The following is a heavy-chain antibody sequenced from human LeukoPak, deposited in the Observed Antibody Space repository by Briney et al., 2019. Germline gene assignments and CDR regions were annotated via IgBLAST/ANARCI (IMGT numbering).Heavy chain of an antibody. CDR2: IYHSGST. V-gene: IGHV4-38-2*02. J-gene: IGHJ3*02. Sequence: SETLSLTCTVSGYSISSGYYWGWIRQPPGKGLEWIGSIYHSGSTYYNPSLKSRVTISVDTSKNQFSLKLSSVTAADTAVYYCARTSGYLNDAFDIWGQGTMVTVSS. CDR3: ARTSGYLNDAFDI. CDR1: GYSISSGYY. D-gene: IGHD3-22*01.